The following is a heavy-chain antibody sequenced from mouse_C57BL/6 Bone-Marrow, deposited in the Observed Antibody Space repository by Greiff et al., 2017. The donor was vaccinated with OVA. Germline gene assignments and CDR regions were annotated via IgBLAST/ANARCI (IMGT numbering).Heavy chain of an antibody. J-gene: IGHJ1*03. CDR2: ISDGGRYT. D-gene: IGHD1-1*01. CDR1: GFTFSSYA. Sequence: EVQVVESGGGLVKPGGSLKLSCAASGFTFSSYAMSWVRQTPEQRLEWVATISDGGRYTYYPDNVKGRFTIARDNAKNNLYLQMSHLKSEDTAMYYCAKPTVVAHWYFDVWGTGTTVTVSS. V-gene: IGHV5-4*01. CDR3: AKPTVVAHWYFDV.